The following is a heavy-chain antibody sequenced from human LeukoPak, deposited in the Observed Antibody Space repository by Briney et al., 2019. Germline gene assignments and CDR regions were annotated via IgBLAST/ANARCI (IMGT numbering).Heavy chain of an antibody. D-gene: IGHD1-7*01. CDR2: IKQDGSEK. CDR1: GFTFSNYW. CDR3: ARGTTIAY. Sequence: GGSLRLSCAAPGFTFSNYWMTWVRQAPGKGLEWVASIKQDGSEKYYVDSVKGRFTFSRDNAKNSLYLQMDSLRAEDTAVYYCARGTTIAYWGQGTLVTVSS. V-gene: IGHV3-7*03. J-gene: IGHJ4*02.